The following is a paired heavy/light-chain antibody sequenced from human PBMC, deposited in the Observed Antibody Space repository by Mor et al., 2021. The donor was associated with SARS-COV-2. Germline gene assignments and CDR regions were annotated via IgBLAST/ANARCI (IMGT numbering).Heavy chain of an antibody. J-gene: IGHJ2*01. CDR1: GFAFTNAW. CDR2: IRSETDGGTT. D-gene: IGHD3-22*01. V-gene: IGHV3-15*01. Sequence: EVPLVESGGGLVKPGGSLRLSCAASGFAFTNAWLSWVRQAPGKGLEWVGRIRSETDGGTTDYAAPVKGRFTISRDDSKKTLYLQMNSLENEDTAVYYCTTIFDSSGLFQWYFDLWGRGTLVTVSS. CDR3: TTIFDSSGLFQWYFDL.
Light chain of an antibody. Sequence: DIQMTQSPSSLSASVGDRVTITCRASQSIGSYLNWYQQKPGKAPKVLIHGASNLQSGVPSRFSGSGSGTDFTLTISSLQPEDFATYYCQHSYSTPPYTFGQGTKLDI. CDR2: GAS. J-gene: IGKJ2*01. V-gene: IGKV1-39*01. CDR1: QSIGSY. CDR3: QHSYSTPPYT.